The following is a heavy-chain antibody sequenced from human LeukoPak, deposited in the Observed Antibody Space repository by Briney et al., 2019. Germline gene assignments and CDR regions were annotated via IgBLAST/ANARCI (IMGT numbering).Heavy chain of an antibody. CDR3: EKGRWALFDC. Sequence: SQTLSLTCDISGDSVSSNSAAWNWIRQSPSRGLEWLGRTYYRSKWYNDYAVSVKSRMTINADTSKNQFSLHLNSVTPEDTAVYSCEKGRWALFDCWGQGTLVTVSS. CDR1: GDSVSSNSAA. CDR2: TYYRSKWYN. D-gene: IGHD3-10*01. J-gene: IGHJ4*02. V-gene: IGHV6-1*01.